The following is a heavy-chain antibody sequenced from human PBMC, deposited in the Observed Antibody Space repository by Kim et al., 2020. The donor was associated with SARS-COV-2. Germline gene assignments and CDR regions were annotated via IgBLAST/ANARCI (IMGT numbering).Heavy chain of an antibody. J-gene: IGHJ4*02. V-gene: IGHV3-23*01. D-gene: IGHD6-13*01. CDR3: AIAAAGTEKYYFDY. Sequence: ADSVKGRFTISRDNSKNTLYLQMNSLRAEDTAVYYCAIAAAGTEKYYFDYWGQGTLVTVSS.